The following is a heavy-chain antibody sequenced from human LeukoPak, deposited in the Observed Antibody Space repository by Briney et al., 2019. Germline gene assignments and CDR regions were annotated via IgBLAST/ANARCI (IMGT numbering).Heavy chain of an antibody. CDR1: GFTFSNYW. J-gene: IGHJ4*02. D-gene: IGHD3-9*01. CDR3: AKTYDILTGYLEGYFDY. CDR2: IKQDGSEK. V-gene: IGHV3-7*02. Sequence: GGSLRLSCAASGFTFSNYWMSWVRQAPGKGMEWVANIKQDGSEKYYVDSVKGRFTISRDNAKNTLYLQMNSLRADDTAVYYCAKTYDILTGYLEGYFDYWGQGTLVTVSS.